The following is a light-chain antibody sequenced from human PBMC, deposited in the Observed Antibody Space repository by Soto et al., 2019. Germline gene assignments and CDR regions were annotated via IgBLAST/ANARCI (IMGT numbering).Light chain of an antibody. CDR2: GAS. CDR3: QQYNNWPIT. V-gene: IGKV3-15*01. CDR1: QSVSSN. J-gene: IGKJ5*01. Sequence: EIVLTQSPATLSLSPGERATLSCRASQSVSSNLAWYQQKPGQAPRLLIYGASTRATGIPARFSGSGSGTEFTLTISSLQSEDFAVYYCQQYNNWPITFDQGTRLEIK.